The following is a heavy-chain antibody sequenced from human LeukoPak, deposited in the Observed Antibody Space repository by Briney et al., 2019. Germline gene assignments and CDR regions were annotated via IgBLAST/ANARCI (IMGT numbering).Heavy chain of an antibody. CDR2: ISGGGGTT. CDR3: AKVPYDYVWAPFDY. D-gene: IGHD3-16*01. Sequence: AGGSLRLSCAASGFTFSSYAMSWVRQAPGKGLKWVSTISGGGGTTYYADSVKGRFTISRDNSKNTLYLQMNSLRAEDTAVYYCAKVPYDYVWAPFDYWGQGTLVTVSS. CDR1: GFTFSSYA. V-gene: IGHV3-23*01. J-gene: IGHJ4*02.